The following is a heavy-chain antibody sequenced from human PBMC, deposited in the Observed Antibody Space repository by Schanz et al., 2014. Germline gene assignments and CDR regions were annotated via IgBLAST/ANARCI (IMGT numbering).Heavy chain of an antibody. V-gene: IGHV3-53*01. CDR3: ARDGGRDGYNLAFDV. CDR1: GFTVNTNY. J-gene: IGHJ3*01. D-gene: IGHD5-12*01. Sequence: EVQLVESGGGLIQPGGSLRLSCAVSGFTVNTNYMSWVRQAPGKGLEWISSMYINSGSTQYADSVKGRFIISRDSSKXXXFLQMNSLRAEDXXVYFCARDGGRDGYNLAFDVWGQGTLVTVSS. CDR2: MYINSGST.